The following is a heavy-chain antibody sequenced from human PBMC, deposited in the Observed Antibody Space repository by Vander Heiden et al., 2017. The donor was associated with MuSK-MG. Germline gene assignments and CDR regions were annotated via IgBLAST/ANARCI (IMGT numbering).Heavy chain of an antibody. CDR1: GVPFSSYS. CDR3: AREPHSDGSGRGVIN. CDR2: ISSSSSYI. V-gene: IGHV3-21*01. J-gene: IGHJ4*02. D-gene: IGHD3-10*01. Sequence: EVQLVESGEGLVRPGGSLRLECATLGVPFSSYSMNWVRQAQGKWLEWVSYISSSSSYIYYADTVKGRSTISRDNAKNALYLQMNSLRDEDTAGYYCAREPHSDGSGRGVINWGQGTLFPVS.